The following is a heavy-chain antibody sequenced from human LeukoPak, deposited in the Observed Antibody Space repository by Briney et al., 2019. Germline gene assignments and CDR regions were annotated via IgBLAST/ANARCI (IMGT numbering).Heavy chain of an antibody. CDR2: INPNTGGT. V-gene: IGHV1-2*02. Sequence: GVSVRVSCKTSGYTFTRFYVLWVRQAPGHGLEWMGWINPNTGGTNFAQKFQGRVTMTTDTSITTAYMDLRSLTSDDTAVYYCAREADFNGSGRGDSWGQGTLVIVSS. CDR3: AREADFNGSGRGDS. J-gene: IGHJ4*02. D-gene: IGHD3-10*01. CDR1: GYTFTRFY.